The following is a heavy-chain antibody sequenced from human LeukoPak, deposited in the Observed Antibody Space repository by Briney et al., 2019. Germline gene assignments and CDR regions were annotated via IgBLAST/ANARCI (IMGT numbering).Heavy chain of an antibody. CDR2: IYPGDSDT. J-gene: IGHJ3*02. CDR3: ARRCGGDCFDAFDI. D-gene: IGHD2-21*02. Sequence: GESLKISCKGSGYSFTNYWIGWVRQMPGKGLEWMGIIYPGDSDTRYRPAFQGQVTISADKSISTAYLQWSSLKASGTAMYYCARRCGGDCFDAFDIWGQGTMVIVSS. CDR1: GYSFTNYW. V-gene: IGHV5-51*01.